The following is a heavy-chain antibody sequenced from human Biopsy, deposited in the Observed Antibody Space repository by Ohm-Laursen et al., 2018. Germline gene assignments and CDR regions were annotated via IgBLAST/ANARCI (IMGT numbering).Heavy chain of an antibody. CDR1: GFTFNDYY. CDR2: IYYRGNT. Sequence: LRLSCAASGFTFNDYYMSWIRQPPGKGLEWIGSIYYRGNTNYNPSLKSRVTISVDTSKNQFSLKLSSATAAGTAVFYCARHGSQGYCTGGSCVDYWGQGALVTVSS. D-gene: IGHD2-15*01. CDR3: ARHGSQGYCTGGSCVDY. J-gene: IGHJ4*02. V-gene: IGHV4-38-2*01.